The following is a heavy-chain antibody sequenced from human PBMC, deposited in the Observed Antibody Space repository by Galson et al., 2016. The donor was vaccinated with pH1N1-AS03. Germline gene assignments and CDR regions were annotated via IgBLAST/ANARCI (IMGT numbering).Heavy chain of an antibody. CDR3: TRPRSCGLDCYTEH. D-gene: IGHD2-21*02. V-gene: IGHV3-73*01. J-gene: IGHJ4*02. CDR1: GFTISGSA. Sequence: SLRLSCAASGFTISGSAMHWVRQVPGKGLEWVGRMRSKLADDATVYSESVKGRFTISRDDSKNTAYLQMNSLKTEDTAVYYCTRPRSCGLDCYTEHWGRGTLVTVSS. CDR2: MRSKLADDAT.